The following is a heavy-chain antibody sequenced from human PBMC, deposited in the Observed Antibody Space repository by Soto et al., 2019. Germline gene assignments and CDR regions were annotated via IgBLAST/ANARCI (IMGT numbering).Heavy chain of an antibody. Sequence: EVQLVQSGAEVKKPGATVKISCKVSGYIFTDYYVYWVQQAPGKGLEWMGFLDPEDGETMYAEKFQGRITITADTSTETAYMELSSLRSEDTAVYYCATASSIGGRLWYFELWGRGTLVTVSS. CDR3: ATASSIGGRLWYFEL. CDR1: GYIFTDYY. D-gene: IGHD6-6*01. V-gene: IGHV1-69-2*01. J-gene: IGHJ2*01. CDR2: LDPEDGET.